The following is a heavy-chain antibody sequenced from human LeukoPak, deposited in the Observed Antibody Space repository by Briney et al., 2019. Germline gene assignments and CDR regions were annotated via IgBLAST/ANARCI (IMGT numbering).Heavy chain of an antibody. CDR1: GGSISSSSYY. Sequence: SETLSLTCTVSGGSISSSSYYGGWIRQPPGKGLEWIGSIYYSGSTYYNPSLKSRVTISVDTSKNQFSLKLSSVTAADTAVYYCARRAAAGDPFDYWGQGTLVTVSS. V-gene: IGHV4-39*01. CDR2: IYYSGST. J-gene: IGHJ4*02. CDR3: ARRAAAGDPFDY. D-gene: IGHD6-13*01.